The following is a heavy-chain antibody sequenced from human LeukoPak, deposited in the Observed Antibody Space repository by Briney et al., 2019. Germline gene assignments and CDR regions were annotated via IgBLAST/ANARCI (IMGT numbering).Heavy chain of an antibody. Sequence: GGSLRLSCAASGFTFSSYAMHWVRQAPGKELEWVAVISYDGSNKYYTDSVKGRFTISRDNSKNTLYLQMNSLRAEDTAVYYCARKSYLERPRAFDIWGQGTMVTVSS. CDR2: ISYDGSNK. J-gene: IGHJ3*02. V-gene: IGHV3-30-3*01. D-gene: IGHD1-1*01. CDR1: GFTFSSYA. CDR3: ARKSYLERPRAFDI.